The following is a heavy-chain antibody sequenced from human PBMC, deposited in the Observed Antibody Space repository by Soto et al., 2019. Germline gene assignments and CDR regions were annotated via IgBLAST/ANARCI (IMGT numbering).Heavy chain of an antibody. CDR2: ISDSGGST. J-gene: IGHJ4*02. D-gene: IGHD3-10*01. V-gene: IGHV3-23*01. CDR1: GFTFSSYA. Sequence: GGSLRLSCAASGFTFSSYAMSWVRQAPGKGLEWVSGISDSGGSTYYADSVKGRFTISRDNSKNTLYLQMNTLRAEDTAVYYCAKGTYYYGSAPYYFDYWGQGTLVTVSS. CDR3: AKGTYYYGSAPYYFDY.